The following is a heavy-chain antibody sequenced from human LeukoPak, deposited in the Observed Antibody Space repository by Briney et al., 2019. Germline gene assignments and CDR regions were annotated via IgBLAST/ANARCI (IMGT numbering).Heavy chain of an antibody. CDR2: IYYSGST. CDR3: ARDQADSSGWPDWFDP. D-gene: IGHD6-19*01. V-gene: IGHV4-39*07. CDR1: GGSIGSSSYY. J-gene: IGHJ5*02. Sequence: SETLSLTCTVSGGSIGSSSYYWGWIRQPPGKGLNWIGSIYYSGSTYYNPSLKSRVTISVDTSKNQFSLKLSSVTAADTAVYYCARDQADSSGWPDWFDPWGQGTLVTVSS.